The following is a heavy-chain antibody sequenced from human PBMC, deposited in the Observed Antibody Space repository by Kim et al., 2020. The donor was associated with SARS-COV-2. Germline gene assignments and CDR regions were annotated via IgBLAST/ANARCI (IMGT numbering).Heavy chain of an antibody. J-gene: IGHJ4*02. CDR3: ARDGYNYYFDY. D-gene: IGHD5-12*01. Sequence: SETLSLTCTVSGGSISSYYWSWIRQPPGKGLEWIGYIYYSGSTNYNPSLKSRVTISVDTSKNQFSLKLSSVTAADTAVYYCARDGYNYYFDYWGQGTLVTVSS. CDR1: GGSISSYY. V-gene: IGHV4-59*01. CDR2: IYYSGST.